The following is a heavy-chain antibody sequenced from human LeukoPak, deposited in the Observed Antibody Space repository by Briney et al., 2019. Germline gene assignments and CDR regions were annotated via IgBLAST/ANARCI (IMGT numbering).Heavy chain of an antibody. CDR2: FDPEDGET. D-gene: IGHD6-13*01. J-gene: IGHJ4*02. CDR1: GYTLTELP. Sequence: ASVKVSCKVSGYTLTELPMHWVRQAPGKGLEWMGGFDPEDGETIYAQKFQGRVTMTEDTSTDTAYMELSSLRSEDTAVYYCATEGIAARELQNWGQGTLVTVSS. V-gene: IGHV1-24*01. CDR3: ATEGIAARELQN.